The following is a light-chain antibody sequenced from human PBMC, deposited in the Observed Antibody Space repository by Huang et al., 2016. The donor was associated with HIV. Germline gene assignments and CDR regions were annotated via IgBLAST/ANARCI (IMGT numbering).Light chain of an antibody. V-gene: IGKV1-39*01. J-gene: IGKJ2*01. CDR2: GAS. CDR1: QAIDNY. CDR3: QQSYRTPRT. Sequence: DIQMTQFPTSLSASVEDRVTITCRAGQAIDNYLNWYQQKSGRAPRLLIYGASKLQSGVPSRFSGRASGTHFSLTINSLHPDDSAIYYCQQSYRTPRTFGQGTNLEI.